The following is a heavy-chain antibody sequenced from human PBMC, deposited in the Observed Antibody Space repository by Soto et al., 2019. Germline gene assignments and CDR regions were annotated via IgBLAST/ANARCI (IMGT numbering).Heavy chain of an antibody. J-gene: IGHJ6*03. CDR2: ISGSGGST. Sequence: EVQLLESGGGLVQPGGSPRLSCAASGFTFSSYAMSWVRQAPGKGLEWVSAISGSGGSTYYADSVKGRFTFSRDNSKNTLYLQMNSLRAEDTAVYYCAKDGSGIPDYYYMDVWGKGTTVTVSS. CDR1: GFTFSSYA. V-gene: IGHV3-23*01. D-gene: IGHD3-10*01. CDR3: AKDGSGIPDYYYMDV.